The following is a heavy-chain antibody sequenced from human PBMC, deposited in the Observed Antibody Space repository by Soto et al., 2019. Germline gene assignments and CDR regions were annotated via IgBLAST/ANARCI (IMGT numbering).Heavy chain of an antibody. CDR1: GFTFSDYY. Sequence: QEQLVESGGDLVKPGGSLRLSCAASGFTFSDYYMNWVRQAPGKGLEWISYISSAGDTIYYADSVRGRFTISRDNSKNSRFLQMNSQRAEDTALYYCTGGVLGVWGQGTRVTVSS. CDR2: ISSAGDTI. V-gene: IGHV3-11*01. D-gene: IGHD3-10*01. J-gene: IGHJ4*02. CDR3: TGGVLGV.